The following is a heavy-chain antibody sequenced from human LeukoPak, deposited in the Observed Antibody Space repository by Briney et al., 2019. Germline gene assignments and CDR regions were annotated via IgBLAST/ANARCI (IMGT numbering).Heavy chain of an antibody. Sequence: GGSLRLSCAASGFTFRNYWMHWVRQAPGKGLEWVANIKQDGSEKYYVDSVKCRFTISRDNAKNSLYLQMNSLRAEDMAVYYCVRAMDVWGQGTTVSVSS. J-gene: IGHJ6*02. CDR2: IKQDGSEK. CDR3: VRAMDV. CDR1: GFTFRNYW. V-gene: IGHV3-7*01.